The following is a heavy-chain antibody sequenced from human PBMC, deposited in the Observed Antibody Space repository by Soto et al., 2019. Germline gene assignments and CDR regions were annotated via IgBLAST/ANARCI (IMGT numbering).Heavy chain of an antibody. CDR1: GYTFINYY. CDR3: AREKWLVRRNDPFDI. V-gene: IGHV1-46*01. D-gene: IGHD6-19*01. J-gene: IGHJ3*02. Sequence: ASVKVSCKASGYTFINYYMHWVRQAPGQGLEWMGVINPNGGSTTYAQKFQGRVTLTRDTSTNTVNMELSSLRSEDTAVYYCAREKWLVRRNDPFDIWGQGTMVTVSS. CDR2: INPNGGST.